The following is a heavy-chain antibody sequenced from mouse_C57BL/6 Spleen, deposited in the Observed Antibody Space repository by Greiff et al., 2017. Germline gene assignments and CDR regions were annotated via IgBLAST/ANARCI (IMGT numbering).Heavy chain of an antibody. CDR3: ARRGLGYALDY. V-gene: IGHV1-64*01. D-gene: IGHD3-3*01. CDR1: GYTFTSYW. CDR2: IHPNSGST. Sequence: QVQLQQPGAELVKPGASVKLSCKASGYTFTSYWMHWVKQRPGQGLEWIGMIHPNSGSTNYNEKFKSKATLTVDKSSSTAYMQRSSLTSEDSAVYYWARRGLGYALDYWGQGTSVTVSS. J-gene: IGHJ4*01.